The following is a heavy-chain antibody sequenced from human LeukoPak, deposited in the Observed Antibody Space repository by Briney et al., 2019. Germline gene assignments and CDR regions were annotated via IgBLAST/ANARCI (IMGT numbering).Heavy chain of an antibody. V-gene: IGHV3-30*04. J-gene: IGHJ6*03. Sequence: GGSLRLSCAASGFTFSSYAMHWVRQAPGKGLEWVAVISYDGSNKYYADSVKGRFTISRDNSKNTLYLQMNSLRAEDTAVYYCARYGDYVLSYYYYMDVWGKGTTVTISS. CDR2: ISYDGSNK. CDR1: GFTFSSYA. D-gene: IGHD4-17*01. CDR3: ARYGDYVLSYYYYMDV.